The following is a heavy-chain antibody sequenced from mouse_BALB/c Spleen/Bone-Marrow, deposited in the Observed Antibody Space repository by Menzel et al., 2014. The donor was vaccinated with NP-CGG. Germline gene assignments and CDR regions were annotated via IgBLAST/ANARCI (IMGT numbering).Heavy chain of an antibody. J-gene: IGHJ1*01. V-gene: IGHV1-18*01. CDR2: INPNNGGT. CDR1: GYTFTDCN. CDR3: ARFYYYGSSYWYFDV. D-gene: IGHD1-1*01. Sequence: EVQLQQSGPELVKPGASVKIPCKASGYTFTDCNMDWVKQSHGKSLEWIGDINPNNGGTIYNQKFKGKATLTVDKSSSTAYMELRSLTSEDTAVYYCARFYYYGSSYWYFDVWGAGTTVTVSS.